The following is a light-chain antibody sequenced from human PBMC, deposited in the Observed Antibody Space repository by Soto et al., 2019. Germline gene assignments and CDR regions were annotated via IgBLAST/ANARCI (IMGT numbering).Light chain of an antibody. CDR2: HAS. CDR3: QQYNDYPWT. J-gene: IGKJ1*01. V-gene: IGKV1-5*01. CDR1: QSISTW. Sequence: DIQMTQSPSTLSASVGDRVTITCRASQSISTWLAWYQQKPGRAPNLLIYHASSLESGVPSRFSGSGSGTEFTLTISSLQPDDFATYYCQQYNDYPWTFGQGTKV.